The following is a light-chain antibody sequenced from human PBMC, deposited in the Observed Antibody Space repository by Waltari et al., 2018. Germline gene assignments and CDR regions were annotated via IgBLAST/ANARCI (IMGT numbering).Light chain of an antibody. CDR2: ADA. J-gene: IGLJ3*02. V-gene: IGLV6-57*03. Sequence: NFMLTQPHSVSASPGKTVTISCTRPSGSMASHFVQWYQQPPGRAPTLVIYADAQRDSGVPHRFSGAIDSSSNSASLTISGLKTEDEADYYCQCYDGSNQGTWVFGGGTKLTVL. CDR1: SGSMASHF. CDR3: QCYDGSNQGTWV.